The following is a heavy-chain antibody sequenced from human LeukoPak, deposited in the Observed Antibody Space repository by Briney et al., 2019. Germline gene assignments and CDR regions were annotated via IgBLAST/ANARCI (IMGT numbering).Heavy chain of an antibody. CDR3: ARLYTNSATCDY. Sequence: SGTLSLTCNVSGGSISRSFFYWGWIRLPPGKGLEWIGSIYHSGNTYYNPSLKSRITISVDTAKDQFSLNLSSVTAADTAVYFCARLYTNSATCDYWGQGTLVTVSS. J-gene: IGHJ4*02. D-gene: IGHD2-2*02. CDR1: GGSISRSFFY. CDR2: IYHSGNT. V-gene: IGHV4-39*01.